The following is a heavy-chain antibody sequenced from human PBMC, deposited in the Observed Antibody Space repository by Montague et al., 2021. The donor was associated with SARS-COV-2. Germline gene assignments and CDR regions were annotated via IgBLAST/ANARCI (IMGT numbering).Heavy chain of an antibody. CDR3: RVGNYYDSISDY. J-gene: IGHJ4*02. D-gene: IGHD3-22*01. CDR2: ISGGGGST. Sequence: SLRLSCAASGFTFSSYAMGWVRQAPGKGLEWVSAISGGGGSTYYADSVKGRFTISRDNSKNTLYLQMNSLRAEDTAVYYCRVGNYYDSISDYWGQGALVTVSS. V-gene: IGHV3-23*01. CDR1: GFTFSSYA.